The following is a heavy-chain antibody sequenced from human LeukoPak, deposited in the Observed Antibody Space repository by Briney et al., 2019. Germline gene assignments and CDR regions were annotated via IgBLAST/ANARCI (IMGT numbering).Heavy chain of an antibody. J-gene: IGHJ4*02. Sequence: SETLSLTCTVSGGSISSSSYYWGWIRQPPGKGLEWIGSIYYSGSTYYNPSLKSRVTISVDTSKNQFSLKLSSVTAADTAVYYCARHYCSSTSCYVEWIQLWSSDYFDYWGQGTLVTVSS. CDR1: GGSISSSSYY. V-gene: IGHV4-39*01. D-gene: IGHD2-2*01. CDR2: IYYSGST. CDR3: ARHYCSSTSCYVEWIQLWSSDYFDY.